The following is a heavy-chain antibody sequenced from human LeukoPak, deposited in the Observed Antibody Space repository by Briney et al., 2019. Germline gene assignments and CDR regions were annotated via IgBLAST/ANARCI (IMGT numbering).Heavy chain of an antibody. CDR2: IYYSGST. D-gene: IGHD2-21*01. J-gene: IGHJ4*02. CDR3: ARDRSGICGGDCSYSYFDY. V-gene: IGHV4-61*08. Sequence: PSQTLSLTCTVSGGSISSGDYYWSWIRQPPGKGLEWIGYIYYSGSTNYNPSLKSRVAISVDTSKNQFSLKLSSVTAADTAVYYCARDRSGICGGDCSYSYFDYWGQGTLVTVSS. CDR1: GGSISSGDYY.